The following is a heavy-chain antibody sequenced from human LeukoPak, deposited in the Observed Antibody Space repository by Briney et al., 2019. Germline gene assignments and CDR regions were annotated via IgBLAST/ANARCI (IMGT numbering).Heavy chain of an antibody. CDR3: ARDVWAVVPAALGSYYYYGMDV. D-gene: IGHD2-2*01. J-gene: IGHJ6*02. CDR2: IKEDGSER. CDR1: GFTFHYW. V-gene: IGHV3-7*01. Sequence: GGSLRLSCAVSGFTFHYWMAWVRQAPGKGLEWVANIKEDGSERHCADSVRDRFTIYRDNAKSSLFLQMNSLRAEDTAVYYCARDVWAVVPAALGSYYYYGMDVWGQGTTVTVSS.